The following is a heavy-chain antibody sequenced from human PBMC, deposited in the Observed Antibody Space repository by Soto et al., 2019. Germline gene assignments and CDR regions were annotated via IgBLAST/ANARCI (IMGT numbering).Heavy chain of an antibody. CDR2: ISGGGDTT. CDR3: AKGRGGSGSLTPRVDF. CDR1: GFTFNNYA. J-gene: IGHJ4*02. D-gene: IGHD3-10*01. Sequence: EVQLLESGGGLVQPGGSLRLSCAASGFTFNNYAMTWVRQAPGKGLEWVSAISGGGDTTSYADSVKGRFTVSRDGSKNTLCLQMSSLRAVDTALYYCAKGRGGSGSLTPRVDFWGQGTLVTVSS. V-gene: IGHV3-23*01.